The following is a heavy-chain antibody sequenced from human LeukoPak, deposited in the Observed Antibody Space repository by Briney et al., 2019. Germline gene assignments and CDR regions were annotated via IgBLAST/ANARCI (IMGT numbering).Heavy chain of an antibody. J-gene: IGHJ6*02. CDR3: ARGWLRLSGMDV. V-gene: IGHV4-31*03. CDR1: GGSISSGGYY. Sequence: TLSLTCTVSGGSISSGGYYWSWIRQHPGKGLEWIGYIYYSGSTYYNPSLKSRVTISVDTSKNQCSLKLSSVAAADTAVYYCARGWLRLSGMDVWGQGTTVTVSS. CDR2: IYYSGST. D-gene: IGHD5-12*01.